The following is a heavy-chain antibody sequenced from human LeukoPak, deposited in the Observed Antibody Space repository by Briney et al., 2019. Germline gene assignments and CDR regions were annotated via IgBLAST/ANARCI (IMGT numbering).Heavy chain of an antibody. D-gene: IGHD1-7*01. CDR1: GFTFSSYW. CDR2: IKQDGSEK. CDR3: ARGGRTGTTRFDY. V-gene: IGHV3-7*01. J-gene: IGHJ4*02. Sequence: GGSLRLSCAASGFTFSSYWMSWVRQAPGKGLEWVANIKQDGSEKYYVDSVKGRFTITRDNAKNSLYLQMNSLRAEDTAVYYCARGGRTGTTRFDYWGQGTLVTVSS.